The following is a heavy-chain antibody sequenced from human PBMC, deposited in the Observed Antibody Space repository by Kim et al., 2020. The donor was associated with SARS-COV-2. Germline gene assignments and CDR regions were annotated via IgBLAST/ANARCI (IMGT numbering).Heavy chain of an antibody. CDR3: ARAVFYYGSGNWFDP. Sequence: SETLSLTCTVSGGSISSYYWSWIRQPPGKGLEWIGYIYYSGSTNYNPSLKSRVTISVDTSKNQFSLKLSSVTAADTAVYYCARAVFYYGSGNWFDPWGQGTLVTVSS. CDR2: IYYSGST. J-gene: IGHJ5*02. CDR1: GGSISSYY. D-gene: IGHD3-10*01. V-gene: IGHV4-59*01.